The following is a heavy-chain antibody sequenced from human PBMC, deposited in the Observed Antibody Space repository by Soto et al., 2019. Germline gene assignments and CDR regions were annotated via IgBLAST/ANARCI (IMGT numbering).Heavy chain of an antibody. CDR2: TYYRSKWYN. J-gene: IGHJ4*02. V-gene: IGHV6-1*01. Sequence: SQTLSLTCAISGDSVSSNSAAWNWIRQSPSRGLEWLGRTYYRSKWYNDYAVSVKSRITINPDTSKNQFSLQLNSVTPEDTAVYYCARALIGYCSGGSCYTQLFDSWGQGTLVTVS. CDR3: ARALIGYCSGGSCYTQLFDS. CDR1: GDSVSSNSAA. D-gene: IGHD2-15*01.